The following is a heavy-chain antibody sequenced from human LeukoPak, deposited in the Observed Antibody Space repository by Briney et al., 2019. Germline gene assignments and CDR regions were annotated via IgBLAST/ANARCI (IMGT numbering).Heavy chain of an antibody. CDR3: ARDGWFGDYNWFDP. J-gene: IGHJ5*02. Sequence: GGSLRLPCAASGFTFSSYSMNWVRQAPGKGLEWVSYISSASNTIYYADSVKGRFTISRDNAKNSLYLQMNSLRAEGTAMYYCARDGWFGDYNWFDPWGQGTLVTVSS. CDR2: ISSASNTI. D-gene: IGHD3-10*01. V-gene: IGHV3-48*01. CDR1: GFTFSSYS.